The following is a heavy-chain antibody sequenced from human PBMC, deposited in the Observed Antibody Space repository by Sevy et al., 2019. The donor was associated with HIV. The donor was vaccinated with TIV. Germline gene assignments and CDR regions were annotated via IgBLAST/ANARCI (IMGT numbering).Heavy chain of an antibody. J-gene: IGHJ4*02. V-gene: IGHV3-66*01. CDR2: IYSGGST. D-gene: IGHD4-17*01. CDR1: GFTVSSNY. Sequence: GGSLRLSCAASGFTVSSNYMSWVRQAPGKGLEWVSVIYSGGSTYYADSVKGRFTISRDNSKSTLYLQMNSLRAEDTAVYYCARESASAVTRGYWGQGTLVTVSS. CDR3: ARESASAVTRGY.